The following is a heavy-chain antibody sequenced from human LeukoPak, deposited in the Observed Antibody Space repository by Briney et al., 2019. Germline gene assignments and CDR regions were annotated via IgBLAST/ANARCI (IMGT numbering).Heavy chain of an antibody. J-gene: IGHJ4*02. CDR2: ISSSGSTI. V-gene: IGHV3-48*03. Sequence: PGGSLRLSCAASGFTFDSYEMNWVRQAPGKGLEWVSYISSSGSTIYYADSVKGRFTISRDNAKNSLYLQMNSLRAEDTAVYYCARDGAAGNDYWGQGTLVTVSS. CDR3: ARDGAAGNDY. D-gene: IGHD1-14*01. CDR1: GFTFDSYE.